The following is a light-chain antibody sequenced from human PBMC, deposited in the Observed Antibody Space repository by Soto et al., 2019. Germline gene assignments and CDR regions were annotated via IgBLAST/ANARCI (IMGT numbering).Light chain of an antibody. V-gene: IGKV3-11*01. CDR3: QQRSNWPGT. CDR2: DAS. J-gene: IGKJ4*01. Sequence: EIVLTQSPATMSFSPGERATLSCRASQSVSSYLAWYQQKPGQAPRLLIYDASNRATGIPARFSGSGSGTDFTLTISSLEPEDCAVYYCQQRSNWPGTFGGGTKVEIK. CDR1: QSVSSY.